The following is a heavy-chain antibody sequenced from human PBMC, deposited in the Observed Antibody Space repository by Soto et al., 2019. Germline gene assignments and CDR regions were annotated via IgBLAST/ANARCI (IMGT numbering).Heavy chain of an antibody. V-gene: IGHV4-31*03. CDR3: ASSITMVRGVRFAQH. Sequence: SETLSLTCTVSGGSISSGGYYWSWIRQHPGKGLEWIGYIYYSGSTYYNPSLKSRVTISVDSAKNQFSLNLTSVTAADTATYFCASSITMVRGVRFAQHWGQGTLVTVSS. J-gene: IGHJ1*01. CDR2: IYYSGST. D-gene: IGHD3-10*01. CDR1: GGSISSGGYY.